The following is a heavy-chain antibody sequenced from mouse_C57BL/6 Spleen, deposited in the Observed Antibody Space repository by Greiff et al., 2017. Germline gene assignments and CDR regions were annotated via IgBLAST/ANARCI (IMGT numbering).Heavy chain of an antibody. V-gene: IGHV1-81*01. D-gene: IGHD2-4*01. Sequence: QVQLQQSGAELARPGASVTLSCKASGYTFTSYGISWVKQRTGQGLEWIGEIYPRSGNTYYNEKFKGKATLTADKSSSTAYMELRSLTSEDSAVYFCARGDYDYVLSYAMDYWGQGTSVTVSS. CDR2: IYPRSGNT. J-gene: IGHJ4*01. CDR3: ARGDYDYVLSYAMDY. CDR1: GYTFTSYG.